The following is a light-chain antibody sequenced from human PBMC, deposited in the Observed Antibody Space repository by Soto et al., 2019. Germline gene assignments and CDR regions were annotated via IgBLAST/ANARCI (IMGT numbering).Light chain of an antibody. CDR3: QYYGSSPLA. Sequence: EIVLTQSPDTLSLSPGERATLSCRASQSVRSDYLAWYQQKPGQAPRFLIYDASSRATGIPDRFGGSGSGIHFAHTISRLEPEDFAVYSCQYYGSSPLAVGGGTKVQIK. V-gene: IGKV3-20*01. J-gene: IGKJ4*01. CDR2: DAS. CDR1: QSVRSDY.